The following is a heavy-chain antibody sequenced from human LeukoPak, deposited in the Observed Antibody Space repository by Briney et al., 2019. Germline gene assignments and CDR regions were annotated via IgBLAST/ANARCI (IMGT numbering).Heavy chain of an antibody. D-gene: IGHD3-22*01. Sequence: PSETLSLTCTVSGGSISSSSYYWGWIRQPPGKGLEWIGSIYYSGSTYYNPSLKSRVTISVDTSKNQFSLKLSSVTAADTAVYYCARLSTMIVVGGFDYWGQGTLVTVSS. J-gene: IGHJ4*02. V-gene: IGHV4-39*07. CDR1: GGSISSSSYY. CDR2: IYYSGST. CDR3: ARLSTMIVVGGFDY.